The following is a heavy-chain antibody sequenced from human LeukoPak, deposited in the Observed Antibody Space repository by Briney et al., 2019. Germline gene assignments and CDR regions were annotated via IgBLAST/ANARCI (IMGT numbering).Heavy chain of an antibody. CDR1: GFTFSSYA. D-gene: IGHD3-22*01. V-gene: IGHV3-23*01. J-gene: IGHJ4*02. Sequence: GGSLRLSCAASGFTFSSYAMSWVRQAPGKGLEWVPTIGGSGGSTYYADSVKGRFTISRDNSKNTLHLQMNSLRAEDTAVYSCAKHSSALYYLGYFDYWGQGTLVTVSS. CDR2: IGGSGGST. CDR3: AKHSSALYYLGYFDY.